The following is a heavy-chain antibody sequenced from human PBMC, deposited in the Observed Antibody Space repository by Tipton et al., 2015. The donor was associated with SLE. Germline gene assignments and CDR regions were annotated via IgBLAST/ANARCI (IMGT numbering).Heavy chain of an antibody. J-gene: IGHJ4*02. CDR2: IYHSGTT. D-gene: IGHD5-24*01. Sequence: TLSLTCTVSGGVICEYYWGWLRQPAGKGLEWLGTIYHSGTTYYNPSLKSRLTLSIDTSKNQFSLKRNSVTAAYTAVYYCVRLELPATKADYWGPGTLVTVS. V-gene: IGHV4-4*07. CDR1: GGVICEYY. CDR3: VRLELPATKADY.